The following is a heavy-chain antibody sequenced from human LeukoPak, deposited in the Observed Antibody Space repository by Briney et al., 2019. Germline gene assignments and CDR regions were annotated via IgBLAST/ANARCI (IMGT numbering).Heavy chain of an antibody. CDR3: ARDGLHTGHFDY. CDR1: GFTFSTYT. V-gene: IGHV3-48*02. Sequence: GGSLRLSCAASGFTFSTYTMNWVRQAPGKGLEWVSTVSDSSDVHYSDSVKGRFTISRDNARNSLYLQMNILRDEDTAVYYCARDGLHTGHFDYWGQGTLVTASS. CDR2: VSDSSDV. J-gene: IGHJ4*02. D-gene: IGHD2-21*01.